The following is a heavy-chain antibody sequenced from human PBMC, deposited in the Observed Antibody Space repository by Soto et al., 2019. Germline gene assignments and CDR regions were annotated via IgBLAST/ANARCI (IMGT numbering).Heavy chain of an antibody. V-gene: IGHV3-23*01. CDR1: GFTFTSYG. J-gene: IGHJ4*02. CDR3: AIDRVGGGLDY. D-gene: IGHD3-16*01. Sequence: GRSLRLSCGASGFTFTSYGSHWVRQAPGKGLEWVSGVSGSAGTTYYTDSMKGRFTISRDNSRNTVYLQMNSLRADDTFVYDCAIDRVGGGLDYWGQGTLVTVSS. CDR2: VSGSAGTT.